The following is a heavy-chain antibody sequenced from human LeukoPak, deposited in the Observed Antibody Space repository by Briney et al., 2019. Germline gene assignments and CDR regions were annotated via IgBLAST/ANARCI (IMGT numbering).Heavy chain of an antibody. V-gene: IGHV3-21*01. J-gene: IGHJ4*02. D-gene: IGHD3-9*01. CDR2: ISSSSSYI. CDR1: GFTFSSYS. CDR3: ARDLAAYYDILTGYSHYFDY. Sequence: GGSLRLSCAASGFTFSSYSMNWVRQAPGKGLEWVSSISSSSSYIYYADSVKGRFTISRDNAKNSLYLQMNSLRAEDTAVYYCARDLAAYYDILTGYSHYFDYWGQGTLVTVSS.